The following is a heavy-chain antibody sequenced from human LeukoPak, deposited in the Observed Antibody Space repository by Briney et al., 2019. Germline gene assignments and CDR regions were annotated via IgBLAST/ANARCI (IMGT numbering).Heavy chain of an antibody. J-gene: IGHJ4*02. Sequence: GGSLRLSCAASGFTFSNYNMNWVRQAPGKGLEWVSSISGSSGYIYYADSVKGRFTISRDNAKTSLSLQMNSLRVEDTAVYYCARDHDDSSDWSFAYWGQGSLVTVSS. D-gene: IGHD2-21*01. CDR1: GFTFSNYN. CDR2: ISGSSGYI. V-gene: IGHV3-21*01. CDR3: ARDHDDSSDWSFAY.